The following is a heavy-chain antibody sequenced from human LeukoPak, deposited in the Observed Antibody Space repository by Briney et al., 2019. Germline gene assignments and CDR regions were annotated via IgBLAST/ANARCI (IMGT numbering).Heavy chain of an antibody. J-gene: IGHJ4*02. Sequence: SETLSLTCTVSGGSISRSSYYWGWIRQPPGKGQEWIGSVYYSGSTFYNPSLRSRVTIFVDTSKNQFSLKLSSVTAADTAVYYCARSPAVAGTIYWGQGTLVTVSS. V-gene: IGHV4-39*01. CDR1: GGSISRSSYY. D-gene: IGHD6-19*01. CDR2: VYYSGST. CDR3: ARSPAVAGTIY.